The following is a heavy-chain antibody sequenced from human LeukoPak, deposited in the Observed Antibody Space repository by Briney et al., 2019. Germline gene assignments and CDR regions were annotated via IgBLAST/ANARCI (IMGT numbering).Heavy chain of an antibody. J-gene: IGHJ6*03. CDR3: ARGDYYYYYYYIDV. Sequence: GGSLRLSCAASGFTFSNYSMNWVRQAPGKGLEWVSSISSSSSYIYYADSVKGRFTISRDNAKNSLYLQINSLRAEDTAVYYCARGDYYYYYYYIDVWGKGTTVTVSS. V-gene: IGHV3-21*01. CDR2: ISSSSSYI. CDR1: GFTFSNYS.